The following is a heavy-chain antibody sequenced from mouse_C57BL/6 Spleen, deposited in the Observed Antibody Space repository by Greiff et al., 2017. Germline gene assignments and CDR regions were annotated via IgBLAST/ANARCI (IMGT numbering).Heavy chain of an antibody. CDR3: ARRYYDYDGYYFDY. CDR2: ISSGSSTI. J-gene: IGHJ2*01. V-gene: IGHV5-17*01. CDR1: GFTFSDYG. Sequence: EVQRVESGGGLVKPGGSLKLSCAASGFTFSDYGMHWVRQAPEKGLEWVAYISSGSSTIYYADTVKGRFTISRDNAKNTLFLQMTSLRSEDTAMYYCARRYYDYDGYYFDYWGQGTTLTVSS. D-gene: IGHD2-4*01.